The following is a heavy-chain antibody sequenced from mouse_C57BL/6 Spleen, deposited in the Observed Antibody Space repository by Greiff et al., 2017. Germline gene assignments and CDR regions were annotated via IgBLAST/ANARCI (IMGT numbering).Heavy chain of an antibody. CDR3: AREYYYGSRFGC. CDR2: IYPRSGNT. Sequence: QVQLQQSGAELARPGASVKLSCKASGYTFTSYGISWVKQRTGQGLEWIGEIYPRSGNTYYNEKFKGKATVTAAKSSSTAYMERGSLTSEDSAVCFCAREYYYGSRFGCWGEGALVTVAA. D-gene: IGHD1-1*01. J-gene: IGHJ3*01. CDR1: GYTFTSYG. V-gene: IGHV1-81*01.